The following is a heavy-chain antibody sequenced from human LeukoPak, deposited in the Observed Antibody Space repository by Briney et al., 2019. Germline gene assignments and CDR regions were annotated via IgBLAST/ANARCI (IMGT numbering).Heavy chain of an antibody. Sequence: SETLSLTCTVSVGSISRYYWSWLRHPPGKGLEWVWYIFYSGSTKYNPSLKSRVPISVDTSKNQFSLKLSSVTAADTAVYYCARLGGNWFDPWGQGTLVTVSS. V-gene: IGHV4-59*08. J-gene: IGHJ5*02. CDR2: IFYSGST. CDR1: VGSISRYY. CDR3: ARLGGNWFDP.